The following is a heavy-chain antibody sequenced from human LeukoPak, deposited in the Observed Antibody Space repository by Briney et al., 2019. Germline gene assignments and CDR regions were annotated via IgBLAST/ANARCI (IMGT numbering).Heavy chain of an antibody. CDR2: ISGSGGST. D-gene: IGHD3-3*01. CDR1: GFTFSSYA. CDR3: ARDANYDFWSGYIYYFDY. V-gene: IGHV3-23*01. Sequence: GGSLRLSCAASGFTFSSYAMSWVRQAPAKGLEWVSAISGSGGSTYYADSVKGRFTISRDNSKNTLYLQMNSLRAEDTAVYYCARDANYDFWSGYIYYFDYWGQGTLVTVSS. J-gene: IGHJ4*02.